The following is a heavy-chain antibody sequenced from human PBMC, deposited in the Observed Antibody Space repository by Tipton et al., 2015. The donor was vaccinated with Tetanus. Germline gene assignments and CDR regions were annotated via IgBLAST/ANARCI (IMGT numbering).Heavy chain of an antibody. Sequence: SGIDFNRYGMHWVRQAPGKGLEWLAVTWYDGRNIYVADSVKGRFTISGDTSENSVYLQMNSLRAEDTAIYYCAISDVAVADTNWGQGTLVTVSS. J-gene: IGHJ4*02. V-gene: IGHV3-33*01. CDR2: TWYDGRNI. CDR3: AISDVAVADTN. D-gene: IGHD6-19*01. CDR1: GIDFNRYG.